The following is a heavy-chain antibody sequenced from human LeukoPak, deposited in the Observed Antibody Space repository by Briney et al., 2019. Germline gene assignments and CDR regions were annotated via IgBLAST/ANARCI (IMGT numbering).Heavy chain of an antibody. CDR1: GGSISSGDYY. CDR2: MYYSGST. CDR3: ARPYYYDSRIDP. D-gene: IGHD3-22*01. V-gene: IGHV4-30-4*01. Sequence: SETLSLTCTVSGGSISSGDYYWSWIRQPPGKGLEWIAYMYYSGSTYYNPSLKSRVTMSADTSKNQFSLKLSSVTAADTAVYYCARPYYYDSRIDPWGHGTLVTVSS. J-gene: IGHJ5*02.